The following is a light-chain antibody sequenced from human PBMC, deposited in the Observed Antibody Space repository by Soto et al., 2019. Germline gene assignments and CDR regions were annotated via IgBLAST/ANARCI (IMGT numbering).Light chain of an antibody. CDR1: SSDVGGYDY. CDR2: DVN. Sequence: QSVLTQPASVSGSPAQSITISCTGTSSDVGGYDYVSWYQQLPGKAPKLLIYDVNNRPSGVSHRFSGSKSGNTASLTISGLQAEDEADYHCISYTGSSTFVFVTGT. CDR3: ISYTGSSTFV. V-gene: IGLV2-14*01. J-gene: IGLJ1*01.